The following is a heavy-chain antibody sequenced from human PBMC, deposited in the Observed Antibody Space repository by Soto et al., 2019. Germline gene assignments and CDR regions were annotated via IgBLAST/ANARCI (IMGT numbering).Heavy chain of an antibody. CDR1: GFTSSSYA. D-gene: IGHD5-18*01. Sequence: GGSLRLSCAASGFTSSSYAMSWVRQAPGKGLEWVSAISGSGGSTYYADSVKGRFTISRDNSKNTLYLQMNSLRAEDTAVYYCAKDLGYSYGSYAFDIWGQGTMVTVSS. V-gene: IGHV3-23*01. J-gene: IGHJ3*02. CDR3: AKDLGYSYGSYAFDI. CDR2: ISGSGGST.